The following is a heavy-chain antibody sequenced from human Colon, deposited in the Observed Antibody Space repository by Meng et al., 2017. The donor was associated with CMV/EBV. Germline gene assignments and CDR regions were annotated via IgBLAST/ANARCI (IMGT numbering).Heavy chain of an antibody. CDR2: ISSTGDDM. J-gene: IGHJ6*02. CDR1: GFTLSNYS. CDR3: ARDGVRIKIFGDDLYGMDV. Sequence: GESLKISCAVSGFTLSNYSMNWVRQAPAKGLEWVSSISSTGDDMFYADSVKGRFTISTDNAKNAVYLEMNSLTAEGTAGYYCARDGVRIKIFGDDLYGMDVWGQGTAVTVSS. V-gene: IGHV3-21*01. D-gene: IGHD3-3*01.